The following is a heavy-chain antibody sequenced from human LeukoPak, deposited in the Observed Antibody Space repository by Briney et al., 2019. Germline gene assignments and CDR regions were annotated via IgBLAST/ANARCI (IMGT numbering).Heavy chain of an antibody. Sequence: SETLSLTCAVYGGSFSGYYWSWIRQPPGKGLEWIGEINHSGSTNYNPSLKSRVTISVGTSKNQFSLKLSSVTAADTAVYYCARTGHCSGGSCYLSDYWGQGTLVTVSS. CDR2: INHSGST. CDR3: ARTGHCSGGSCYLSDY. V-gene: IGHV4-34*01. CDR1: GGSFSGYY. J-gene: IGHJ4*02. D-gene: IGHD2-15*01.